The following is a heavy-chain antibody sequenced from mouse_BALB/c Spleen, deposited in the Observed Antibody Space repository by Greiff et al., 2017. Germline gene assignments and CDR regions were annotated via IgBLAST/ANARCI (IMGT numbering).Heavy chain of an antibody. D-gene: IGHD2-4*01. V-gene: IGHV3-6*02. CDR3: ARYDYDGGDY. Sequence: EVQLQESGPGLVKPSQSLSLTCSVTGYSITSGYYWNWIRQFPGNKLEWMGYISYDGSNNYNPSLKNRISITRDTSKNQFFLKLNSVTTEDTATYYCARYDYDGGDYWGQGTTLTVSS. CDR2: ISYDGSN. CDR1: GYSITSGYY. J-gene: IGHJ2*01.